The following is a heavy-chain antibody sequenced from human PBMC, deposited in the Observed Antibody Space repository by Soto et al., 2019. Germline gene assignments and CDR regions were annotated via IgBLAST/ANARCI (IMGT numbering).Heavy chain of an antibody. CDR1: GGTFSSYA. Sequence: SVKVSCKASGGTFSSYAISGVRQAPGQGLEWMGGIIPIFGTANYAQKFQGRVTITADESTSTAYMELSSLRSEDTAVYYCARGVLWFGELSPMVYYYYGMDVWGQGTTVTV. V-gene: IGHV1-69*01. CDR3: ARGVLWFGELSPMVYYYYGMDV. D-gene: IGHD3-10*01. J-gene: IGHJ6*02. CDR2: IIPIFGTA.